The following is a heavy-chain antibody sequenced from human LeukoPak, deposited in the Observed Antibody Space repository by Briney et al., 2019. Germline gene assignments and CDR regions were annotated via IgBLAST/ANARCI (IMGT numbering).Heavy chain of an antibody. Sequence: GGSLRLSCAASGFTFSSYEMNWVRQAPGKGLEWVSYISSSGSTIYYADSVKGRFTISRDNAKNSLYLQMNSLRAEDTAVYYCAKGAWDYDSSGEDAFDIWGQGTMVTVSS. D-gene: IGHD3-22*01. CDR2: ISSSGSTI. V-gene: IGHV3-48*03. J-gene: IGHJ3*02. CDR3: AKGAWDYDSSGEDAFDI. CDR1: GFTFSSYE.